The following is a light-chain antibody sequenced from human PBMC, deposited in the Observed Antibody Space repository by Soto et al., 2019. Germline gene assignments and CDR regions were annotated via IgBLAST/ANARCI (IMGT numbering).Light chain of an antibody. CDR3: QTWGTGIVV. CDR1: SGHSSYA. V-gene: IGLV4-69*01. Sequence: SLGASVKLTCTLSSGHSSYAIAWHQQQPEKGPRYLMKLNSDGSHSKGDGIPDRFSGSSSGAERYLTISSLQSEDEADYYCQTWGTGIVVFGGGTQLTVL. J-gene: IGLJ2*01. CDR2: LNSDGSH.